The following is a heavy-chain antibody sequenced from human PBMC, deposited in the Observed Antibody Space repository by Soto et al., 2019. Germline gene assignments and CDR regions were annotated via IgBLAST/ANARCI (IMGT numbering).Heavy chain of an antibody. V-gene: IGHV1-69*06. CDR1: GGTFSSYA. J-gene: IGHJ5*02. D-gene: IGHD3-22*01. CDR3: ARVWGGYYDSSGYYPNDNWFDP. CDR2: IIPIFGTA. Sequence: SVKVSCKASGGTFSSYAISWLRQAPGQGLEWMGGIIPIFGTANYAQKFQGRVTITADKSTSTAYMELSSLRSEDTAVYYCARVWGGYYDSSGYYPNDNWFDPWGQGTLVTVSS.